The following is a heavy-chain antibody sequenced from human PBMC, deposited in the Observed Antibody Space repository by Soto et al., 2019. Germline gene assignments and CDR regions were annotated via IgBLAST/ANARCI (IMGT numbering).Heavy chain of an antibody. D-gene: IGHD6-19*01. Sequence: GASVKVSCKASGYTFTNYGISWVRQAPGQGLEWMGWISTYNGHTTSAQKLQGRVTMTTDTSTNTAYMELRSLRSDDTAVYYCARDWGQQWPAYGMDVWGQGTTVTVSS. CDR2: ISTYNGHT. V-gene: IGHV1-18*01. CDR1: GYTFTNYG. J-gene: IGHJ6*02. CDR3: ARDWGQQWPAYGMDV.